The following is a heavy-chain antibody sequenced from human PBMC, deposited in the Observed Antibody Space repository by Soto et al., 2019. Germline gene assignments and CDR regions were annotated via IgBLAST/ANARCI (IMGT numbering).Heavy chain of an antibody. V-gene: IGHV1-46*01. D-gene: IGHD6-13*01. Sequence: ASVKVSCKASGYTFTSYYMHLVRQAPGQGLEWMGIINPSGGSTSYAQKFQGRVTMTRDTSTSTVYMELSSLRSEDTAVYYCARALGESSSWPSPWDYWGQGTLVTVSS. J-gene: IGHJ4*02. CDR1: GYTFTSYY. CDR3: ARALGESSSWPSPWDY. CDR2: INPSGGST.